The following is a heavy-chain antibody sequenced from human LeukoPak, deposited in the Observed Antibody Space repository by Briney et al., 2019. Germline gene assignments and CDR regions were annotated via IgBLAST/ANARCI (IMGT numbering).Heavy chain of an antibody. Sequence: GESLQISCKGSGYSFTSYWIGWVRQMPGKGLEWMGIIYPGDSDTRYSPSFQGQVTISADKSISTAYLQWSSLKASDTAMYYCARLFGLAMVRGVMVGMDVWGQGTTVTVSS. CDR3: ARLFGLAMVRGVMVGMDV. D-gene: IGHD3-10*01. J-gene: IGHJ6*02. CDR2: IYPGDSDT. V-gene: IGHV5-51*01. CDR1: GYSFTSYW.